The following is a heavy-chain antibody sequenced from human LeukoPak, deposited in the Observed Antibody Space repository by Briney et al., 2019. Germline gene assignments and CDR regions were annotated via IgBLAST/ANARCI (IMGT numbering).Heavy chain of an antibody. Sequence: SVKVSCKASGGTFSSYAISWVRQAPGQGLEWMGGIIPIFGRANYAQKFQGRVTITADESTSTAYMELNSLRSEDTAVYYCARVPVHYYDSSGYYDYWGQGTLVTVSS. V-gene: IGHV1-69*13. CDR3: ARVPVHYYDSSGYYDY. CDR2: IIPIFGRA. CDR1: GGTFSSYA. D-gene: IGHD3-22*01. J-gene: IGHJ4*02.